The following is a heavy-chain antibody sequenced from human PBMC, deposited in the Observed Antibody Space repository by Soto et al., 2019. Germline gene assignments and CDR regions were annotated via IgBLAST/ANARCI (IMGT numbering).Heavy chain of an antibody. Sequence: SETLSLTCTVSGDSIWNNYWGWIRQPPGKGLEWVGYIYYTGSTKYNPSLKSRVTISVDTSKNQVSLKLSSVTAADTAVYYCARIGGYYQAFDNWGQGTLVTVS. CDR2: IYYTGST. J-gene: IGHJ4*02. CDR3: ARIGGYYQAFDN. V-gene: IGHV4-59*08. CDR1: GDSIWNNY. D-gene: IGHD3-22*01.